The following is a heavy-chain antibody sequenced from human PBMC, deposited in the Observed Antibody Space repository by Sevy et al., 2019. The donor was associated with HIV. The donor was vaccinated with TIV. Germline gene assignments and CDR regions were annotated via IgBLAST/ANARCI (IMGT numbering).Heavy chain of an antibody. D-gene: IGHD2-2*01. CDR3: ARDCSSTTCLWGLDV. CDR2: IKRDGSEK. J-gene: IGHJ6*02. CDR1: GFTFSNYW. Sequence: GGSLRLSCAASGFTFSNYWMSWVRQAPGKWLEWVAHIKRDGSEKYYVDSVKGRFSISRDNPKNSLYLQMNSLRAEDKAVYYCARDCSSTTCLWGLDVWGQGTTVTVSS. V-gene: IGHV3-7*03.